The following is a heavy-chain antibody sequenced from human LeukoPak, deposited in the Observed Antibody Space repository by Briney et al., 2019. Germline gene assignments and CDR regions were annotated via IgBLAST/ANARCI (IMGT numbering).Heavy chain of an antibody. CDR3: AREGYCSSTSCYVRKNYYYGMDV. V-gene: IGHV4-39*01. D-gene: IGHD2-2*01. CDR2: IYYSGST. CDR1: GGSISSSSYY. Sequence: SETLSLTCTVSGGSISSSSYYWGWIRQPPGKGLEWIGSIYYSGSTYCNPSLKSRVTISVDTSKNQFSLKLSSVTAADTAVYYCAREGYCSSTSCYVRKNYYYGMDVWGQGTTVTVSS. J-gene: IGHJ6*02.